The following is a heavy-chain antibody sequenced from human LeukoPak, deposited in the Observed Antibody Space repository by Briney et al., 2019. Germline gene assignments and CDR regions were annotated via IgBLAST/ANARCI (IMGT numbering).Heavy chain of an antibody. Sequence: PGGSLRLSCAAFGFNFSRNDLNWVRQAPGKGLEWVAGISCCDGRTHYGDSVKGRFTISRDNAHNTLYLHMNSLRGEDTAVYFCAKDMQGKPYFDYWGQGTLVTVSS. CDR3: AKDMQGKPYFDY. CDR2: ISCCDGRT. CDR1: GFNFSRND. D-gene: IGHD2-2*01. J-gene: IGHJ4*02. V-gene: IGHV3-23*01.